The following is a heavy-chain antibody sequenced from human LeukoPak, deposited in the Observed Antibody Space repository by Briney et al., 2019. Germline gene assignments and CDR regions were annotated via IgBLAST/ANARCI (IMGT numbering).Heavy chain of an antibody. V-gene: IGHV4-59*01. CDR1: GGSISSYY. J-gene: IGHJ4*02. CDR3: ARAPWVKYYFDY. D-gene: IGHD2-21*01. Sequence: SETLSLTCTVSGGSISSYYWSWIRQPPGKGLEWIGYIYYSGSTNYNPSLKSRVTISVDTSKNQFSLKLSSVTAADTAVYYCARAPWVKYYFDYWGQGTLVTASS. CDR2: IYYSGST.